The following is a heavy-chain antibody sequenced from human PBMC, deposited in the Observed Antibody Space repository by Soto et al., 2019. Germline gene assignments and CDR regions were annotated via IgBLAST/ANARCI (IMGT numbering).Heavy chain of an antibody. CDR1: GGSISNHY. D-gene: IGHD7-27*01. CDR2: IYYNGNT. Sequence: QVQLQESGPGLVKPSETLSLTCSVSGGSISNHYWSWIRQPPGKGLEWIGYIYYNGNTNYNPSLKSRVTMSVDTSRXQISLKLTTVTAADTAVYYCTRANWYSEYWGQGTLVTVSS. V-gene: IGHV4-59*11. CDR3: TRANWYSEY. J-gene: IGHJ4*02.